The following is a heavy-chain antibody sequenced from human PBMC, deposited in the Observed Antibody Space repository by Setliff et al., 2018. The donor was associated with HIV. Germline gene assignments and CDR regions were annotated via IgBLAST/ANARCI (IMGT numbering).Heavy chain of an antibody. D-gene: IGHD3-10*01. Sequence: LSLTCTVSGGSTSSHYWSWIRQPPGKGLEWIGTIYYSGSTNYNPSLKSRVTISVDTSKNQFSLKLRSVTAADTGVYYCARPGSSSYYYAMDVWGLGTTVTVSS. J-gene: IGHJ6*02. CDR3: ARPGSSSYYYAMDV. CDR1: GGSTSSHY. V-gene: IGHV4-59*11. CDR2: IYYSGST.